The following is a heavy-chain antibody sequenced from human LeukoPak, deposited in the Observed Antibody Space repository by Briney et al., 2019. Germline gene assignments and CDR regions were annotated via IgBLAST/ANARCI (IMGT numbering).Heavy chain of an antibody. Sequence: SVKVSCKASGGTFSDYAISWVRQAPGQGLEWTGRITPILGIANYAQMFQGRVTITADKSTNTAYMELSSLRSEDTAVYYCARDQGSGWTPPFDYWGQGTLVTVSS. V-gene: IGHV1-69*04. J-gene: IGHJ4*02. CDR1: GGTFSDYA. CDR3: ARDQGSGWTPPFDY. CDR2: ITPILGIA. D-gene: IGHD6-19*01.